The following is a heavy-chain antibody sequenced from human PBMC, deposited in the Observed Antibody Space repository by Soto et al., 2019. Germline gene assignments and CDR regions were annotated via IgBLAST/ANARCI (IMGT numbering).Heavy chain of an antibody. Sequence: QVQLQESGPGLVKPSQTLSLTCTVSGGSISSGGYYWSWIRQHPGKGLEWIGYIYYSGSTYYNPSLKSRVTISVATSKNQFSLKLSSVTAADTAVYYCARAVVVVVAATGWFDPWGQGTLVTVSS. CDR2: IYYSGST. J-gene: IGHJ5*02. CDR1: GGSISSGGYY. V-gene: IGHV4-31*03. D-gene: IGHD2-15*01. CDR3: ARAVVVVVAATGWFDP.